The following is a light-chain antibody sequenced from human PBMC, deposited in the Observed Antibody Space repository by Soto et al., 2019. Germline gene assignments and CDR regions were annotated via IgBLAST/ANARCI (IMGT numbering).Light chain of an antibody. Sequence: QSVLTQPPSVSGAPGQRVTISCTGSSSNIGAGYDVHWYQQRPGTAPKLLIFGNINRPSGVPDRFSGSKSGTSASLAITGLQAEDEGNYSCQSDDSTLSARYVFGTGTKLTVL. V-gene: IGLV1-40*01. CDR1: SSNIGAGYD. CDR3: QSDDSTLSARYV. J-gene: IGLJ1*01. CDR2: GNI.